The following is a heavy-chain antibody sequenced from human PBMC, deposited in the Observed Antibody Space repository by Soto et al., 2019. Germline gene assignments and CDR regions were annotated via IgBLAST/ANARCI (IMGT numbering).Heavy chain of an antibody. J-gene: IGHJ5*02. CDR3: AKDQVTTGWYKWSWFDP. D-gene: IGHD6-19*01. CDR1: GFPFSSYG. CDR2: ISYDGISE. V-gene: IGHV3-30*18. Sequence: QVQLVESGGGVVQPGRSLRLSCAASGFPFSSYGMNWVRQAPGKGLEWVAFISYDGISENYADSVKGRFTISRDNSKNTLFLQMNSLRTEDTAVYHCAKDQVTTGWYKWSWFDPWGQGTLVAVSS.